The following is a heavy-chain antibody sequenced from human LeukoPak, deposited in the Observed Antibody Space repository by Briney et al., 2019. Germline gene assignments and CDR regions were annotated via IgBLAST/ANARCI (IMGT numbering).Heavy chain of an antibody. V-gene: IGHV1-69*13. CDR3: ASNDSSGYYGYGY. Sequence: SVKVSCTASGYTFTSYGISWVRQAPGQGLEWMGGIIPIFGTANYAQKFQGRVTITADESTSTAYMELSSLRSEDTAVYYCASNDSSGYYGYGYWGQGTLVTVSS. J-gene: IGHJ4*02. CDR2: IIPIFGTA. D-gene: IGHD3-22*01. CDR1: GYTFTSYG.